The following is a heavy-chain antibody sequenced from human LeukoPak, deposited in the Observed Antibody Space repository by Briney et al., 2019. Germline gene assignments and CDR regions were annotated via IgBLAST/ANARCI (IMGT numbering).Heavy chain of an antibody. CDR1: GFTFSSYS. CDR3: ARVGSRYSSGWYVSYYYYGMDV. V-gene: IGHV3-21*01. CDR2: ISSSSSYI. Sequence: GGSLRLSCAASGFTFSSYSMNWVRQAPGKGLEWVSSISSSSSYIYYADSVKGRFTISRDNAKNSLYLQMNSLRAEDTAVYYCARVGSRYSSGWYVSYYYYGMDVWGQGTTVTVSS. J-gene: IGHJ6*02. D-gene: IGHD6-19*01.